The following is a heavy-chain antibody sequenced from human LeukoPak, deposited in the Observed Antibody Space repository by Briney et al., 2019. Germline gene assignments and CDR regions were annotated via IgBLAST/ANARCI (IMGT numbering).Heavy chain of an antibody. D-gene: IGHD3-16*01. CDR1: GFTFGDYA. J-gene: IGHJ3*02. CDR2: IRSKAYGGTT. Sequence: GRSLRLSCTASGFTFGDYAMSWFRQAPGKGLEWVGFIRSKAYGGTTEYAASVKGRFIISRDDSKSIAYLQMNSLKTEDTAVYYCTRRGGYDAFDIWGQGTMVTVSS. CDR3: TRRGGYDAFDI. V-gene: IGHV3-49*03.